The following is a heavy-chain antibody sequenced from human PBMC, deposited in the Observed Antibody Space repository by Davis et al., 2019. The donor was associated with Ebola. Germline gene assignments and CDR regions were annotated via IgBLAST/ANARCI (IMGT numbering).Heavy chain of an antibody. CDR1: GFTFSSYS. D-gene: IGHD2-15*01. CDR3: ARGREYCSGGSCYGGGFDY. CDR2: ISRSSSTM. V-gene: IGHV3-48*02. J-gene: IGHJ4*02. Sequence: GESLKISCAASGFTFSSYSMNWVRQAPGKGLGWVSYISRSSSTMYYADSVKGRFTISRDNAKNSLFLQMNSLRDEDTAVYYCARGREYCSGGSCYGGGFDYWGQGTLVTVSS.